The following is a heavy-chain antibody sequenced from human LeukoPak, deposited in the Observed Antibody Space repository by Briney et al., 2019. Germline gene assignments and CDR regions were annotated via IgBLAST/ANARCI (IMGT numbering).Heavy chain of an antibody. Sequence: GRSLRLSCAASGFTFDDYAMHWVRQAPGKGLEWASGISWNSGSIGYADSVKGRFTISRDNAKNSLYLQMNSLRAEDTAVYYCASPQRQYSSGWHDAFDIWGQGTMVTVSS. J-gene: IGHJ3*02. CDR2: ISWNSGSI. CDR1: GFTFDDYA. V-gene: IGHV3-9*01. D-gene: IGHD6-19*01. CDR3: ASPQRQYSSGWHDAFDI.